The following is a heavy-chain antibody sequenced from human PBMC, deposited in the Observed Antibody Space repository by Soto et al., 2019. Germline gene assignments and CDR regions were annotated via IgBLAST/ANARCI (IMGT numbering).Heavy chain of an antibody. CDR3: AREKGSTSSSWYSYYYYMAV. J-gene: IGHJ6*03. V-gene: IGHV3-21*01. CDR2: ISSSSSYI. D-gene: IGHD6-13*01. CDR1: GFTFSSYS. Sequence: GGSLRLSCAASGFTFSSYSMNWVRQAPGKGLEWVSSISSSSSYIYYADSVKGRFTISRDNAKNSLYLQMNSLRAEDTAVYYCAREKGSTSSSWYSYYYYMAVRGKGTTVTVSS.